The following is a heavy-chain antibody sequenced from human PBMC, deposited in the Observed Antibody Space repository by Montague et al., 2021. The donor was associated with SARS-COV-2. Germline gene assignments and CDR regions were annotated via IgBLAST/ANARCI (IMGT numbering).Heavy chain of an antibody. V-gene: IGHV3-23*01. J-gene: IGHJ4*02. CDR1: GFPFSGTYS. CDR3: AKDREMDYSADY. Sequence: SRRLSCAASGFPFSGTYSMNWVRQAPGKGLEWVSGISTSGDYTYYADSLKGRFTISRDNSRNTLYLQMNSLRAEDTAIYYCAKDREMDYSADYWGQGTLVTVSS. D-gene: IGHD5-24*01. CDR2: ISTSGDYT.